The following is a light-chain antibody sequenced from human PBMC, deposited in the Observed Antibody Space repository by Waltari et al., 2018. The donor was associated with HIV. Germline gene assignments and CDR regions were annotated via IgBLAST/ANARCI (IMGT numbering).Light chain of an antibody. Sequence: HSALTQPASVSGSPGQSITISCTGPTSDFDPFNFFSWYQQSPGRAPKLIIFEVYSRPSGVSERFSGSKSGDTASLTISALRAEDEADYFCSSYSARGFVAFGGGTKVTVL. J-gene: IGLJ3*02. CDR1: TSDFDPFNF. CDR2: EVY. CDR3: SSYSARGFVA. V-gene: IGLV2-14*01.